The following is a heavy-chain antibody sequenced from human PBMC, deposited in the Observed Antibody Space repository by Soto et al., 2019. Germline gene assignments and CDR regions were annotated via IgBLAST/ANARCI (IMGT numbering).Heavy chain of an antibody. Sequence: ASETLSLTCTVSGGSISSGGYYWSWIRQHPGKGLEWIGYIYYSGSTYYNPSLKSRVTISVDTSKNQFSLKLNSVTAADTAVYYCARTSIFGVVTPPYGMDVWGQGTTVTVSS. CDR3: ARTSIFGVVTPPYGMDV. J-gene: IGHJ6*02. D-gene: IGHD3-3*01. V-gene: IGHV4-31*03. CDR1: GGSISSGGYY. CDR2: IYYSGST.